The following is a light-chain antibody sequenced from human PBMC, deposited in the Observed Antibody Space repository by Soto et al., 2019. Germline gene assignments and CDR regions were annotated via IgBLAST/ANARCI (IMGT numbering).Light chain of an antibody. Sequence: QSVLTQPPSTSATPGQRVTISGSGSSSNVGINTVSWYQQVPGTAPRLLIYTNDQRPSGVPGRFSGSKSGTSASLAIGGLQSGDEADYYCAAWDDSLSGLVFGGGTKLTVL. J-gene: IGLJ3*02. V-gene: IGLV1-44*01. CDR3: AAWDDSLSGLV. CDR1: SSNVGINT. CDR2: TND.